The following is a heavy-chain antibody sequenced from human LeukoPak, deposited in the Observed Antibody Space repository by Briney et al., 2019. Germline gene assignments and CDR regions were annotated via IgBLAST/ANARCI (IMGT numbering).Heavy chain of an antibody. J-gene: IGHJ4*02. CDR1: GVSIRSNNYY. CDR2: IYYSGST. CDR3: AVGATHFDY. V-gene: IGHV4-39*01. D-gene: IGHD1-26*01. Sequence: SETLSLTCTASGVSIRSNNYYWGWIRQPPGKGLEWIGSIYYSGSTYYNPSLKSRVTISVDTSKTQFSLKLSPVTAADTAVYYCAVGATHFDYWGQGTLVTVSS.